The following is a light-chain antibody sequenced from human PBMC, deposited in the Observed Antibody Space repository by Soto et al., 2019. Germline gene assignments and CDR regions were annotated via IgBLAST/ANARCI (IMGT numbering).Light chain of an antibody. V-gene: IGKV3-20*01. CDR3: QQYGSSGT. J-gene: IGKJ1*01. Sequence: ENVFTPSPGTPSLSPGERATLSFRASQSVSNNYLAWYQQKPGQAPRLLIYGASNRATGIPDRFSGSGSGTDFTLTISRLEPEDFAVYYCQQYGSSGTFGQGTKVDIK. CDR2: GAS. CDR1: QSVSNNY.